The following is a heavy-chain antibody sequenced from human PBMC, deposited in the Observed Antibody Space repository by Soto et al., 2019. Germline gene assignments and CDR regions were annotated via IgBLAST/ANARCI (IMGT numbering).Heavy chain of an antibody. CDR1: GDTVTKYG. Sequence: QVQLVQSGGEVKKPGASVKVSCKASGDTVTKYGISWVRQAPGQGREWLGWISFYNGHTNYALKFQDRITFTTDTSTSTASMELRSLTADDTAVYYCGSATSIAVAGKETWGQGTLVTVSS. J-gene: IGHJ4*02. V-gene: IGHV1-18*01. CDR3: GSATSIAVAGKET. D-gene: IGHD6-19*01. CDR2: ISFYNGHT.